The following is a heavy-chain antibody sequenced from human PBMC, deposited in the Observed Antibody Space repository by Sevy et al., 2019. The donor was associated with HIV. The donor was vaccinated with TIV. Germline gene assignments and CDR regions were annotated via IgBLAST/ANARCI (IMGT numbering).Heavy chain of an antibody. D-gene: IGHD3-16*01. CDR2: VNQDGSER. Sequence: GGSLRLSCAASGFNFSSYWMSWVRQSPGRGVEWVANVNQDGSERFYVDSVKGRFTISRDNAKNSLYLQMNSLRAEDTAVYYCARAIGLGYWGQGTLVTVSS. CDR1: GFNFSSYW. CDR3: ARAIGLGY. J-gene: IGHJ4*02. V-gene: IGHV3-7*01.